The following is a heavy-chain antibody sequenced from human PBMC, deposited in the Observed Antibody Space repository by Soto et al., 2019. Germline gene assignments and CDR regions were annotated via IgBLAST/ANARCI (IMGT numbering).Heavy chain of an antibody. V-gene: IGHV3-20*04. CDR3: GRDRTNIWGATYFDY. CDR2: ITYDGYKT. J-gene: IGHJ4*01. D-gene: IGHD1-26*01. Sequence: DVQLVESGGRVVRPGGSLRLSCAVSGFTFRDFGMSWVRQVPGKGLEWVSGITYDGYKTAYADSVKGRFTVSRDNTKYSLYLQMNGLRAEDTAFYYCGRDRTNIWGATYFDYWGRGTLVTVSS. CDR1: GFTFRDFG.